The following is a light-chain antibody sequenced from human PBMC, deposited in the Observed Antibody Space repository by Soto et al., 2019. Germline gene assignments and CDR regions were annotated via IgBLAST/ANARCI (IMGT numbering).Light chain of an antibody. CDR2: HAS. V-gene: IGKV3-15*01. CDR1: QSVSDK. Sequence: EIVMTQSPATVSVSPVERATLSCSASQSVSDKLAWYQQKPGQAPRLLIYHASARATGIPARFSGSGSGTEFTLTISGLQSEDFAVYYCQQYNNWPPWTFGQGTKVDI. J-gene: IGKJ1*01. CDR3: QQYNNWPPWT.